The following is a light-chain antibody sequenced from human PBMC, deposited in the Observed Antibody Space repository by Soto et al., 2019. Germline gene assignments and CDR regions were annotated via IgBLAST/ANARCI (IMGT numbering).Light chain of an antibody. CDR3: ATWDDSLNARGV. Sequence: QSVLTQTPSASGPPGQTVTISCSGSRSNIGNNAVSWYQQFPGTAPKLLIYKNNQRPSGVPDRFSGSKSGTSASLAISGLQSEDEADYYCATWDDSLNARGVFGGGTQLTVL. CDR2: KNN. CDR1: RSNIGNNA. J-gene: IGLJ3*02. V-gene: IGLV1-44*01.